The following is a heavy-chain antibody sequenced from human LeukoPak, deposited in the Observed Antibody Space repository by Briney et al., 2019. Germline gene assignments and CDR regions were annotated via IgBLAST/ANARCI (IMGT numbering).Heavy chain of an antibody. J-gene: IGHJ6*03. CDR2: IIPIFGTV. Sequence: ASVKVSCKASGGTFSSYAISWVRQAPGQGLGWMGGIIPIFGTVNYAQKFQDRVTITADESTSTAYMELSSLRSEDTAVYYCARLALGGSGRLYYYYYMDVWGKGTTVTISS. CDR3: ARLALGGSGRLYYYYYMDV. D-gene: IGHD3-10*01. V-gene: IGHV1-69*13. CDR1: GGTFSSYA.